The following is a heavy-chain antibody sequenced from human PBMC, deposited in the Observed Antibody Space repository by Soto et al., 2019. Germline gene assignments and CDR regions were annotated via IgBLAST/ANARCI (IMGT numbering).Heavy chain of an antibody. CDR2: FDPEDGET. J-gene: IGHJ3*02. Sequence: ASVNVSFKVSGYTLTELSMHWVRQAPGKGLEWMGGFDPEDGETIYAQKFQGRVTMTEDTSTDTAYMELSSLRSEDTAVYYCATGRWAPAPNAFDIWGQGTMVTVSS. V-gene: IGHV1-24*01. CDR1: GYTLTELS. CDR3: ATGRWAPAPNAFDI. D-gene: IGHD1-26*01.